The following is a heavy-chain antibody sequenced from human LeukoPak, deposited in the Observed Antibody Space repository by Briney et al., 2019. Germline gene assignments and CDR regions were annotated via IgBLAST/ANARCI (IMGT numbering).Heavy chain of an antibody. CDR2: INHSGST. D-gene: IGHD3-16*01. Sequence: SETLSLTCAVYGGSFSGYYWSWIRQPPGKGLEWIGEINHSGSTNYNPSLKSRVTISVDTSKNQFSLKLSSVTAADTAVYYCARYSLWGSYYMDVWGKGTTVTVSS. CDR3: ARYSLWGSYYMDV. CDR1: GGSFSGYY. J-gene: IGHJ6*03. V-gene: IGHV4-34*01.